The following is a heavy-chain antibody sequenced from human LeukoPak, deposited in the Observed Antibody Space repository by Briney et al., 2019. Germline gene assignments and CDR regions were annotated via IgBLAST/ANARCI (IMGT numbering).Heavy chain of an antibody. V-gene: IGHV1-69*13. J-gene: IGHJ6*02. CDR1: GGTFSNYA. CDR3: TREQWLVPHRYYYYGMDV. D-gene: IGHD6-19*01. CDR2: IIPMSGTT. Sequence: SVKVSCEASGGTFSNYAISWVRQAPGQGLEWMGGIIPMSGTTNYAQKFQGRVTITADESTNTAYMALSSLRSEDTAVYYCTREQWLVPHRYYYYGMDVWGQGTTVTVSS.